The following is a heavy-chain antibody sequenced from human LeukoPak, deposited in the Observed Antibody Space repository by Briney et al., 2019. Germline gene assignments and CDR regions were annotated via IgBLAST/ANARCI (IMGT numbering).Heavy chain of an antibody. V-gene: IGHV4-30-4*01. CDR2: IYYSGST. J-gene: IGHJ4*02. CDR1: GGSISSGDYY. CDR3: ARGPYSSSLEDY. Sequence: SETLSLTCTVSGGSISSGDYYWSWIRQPPGKGLEWIGYIYYSGSTYCNPSLKSRVTISVDTSKNQFSLKLSSVTAADTAVYYCARGPYSSSLEDYWGQGTLVTVSS. D-gene: IGHD6-13*01.